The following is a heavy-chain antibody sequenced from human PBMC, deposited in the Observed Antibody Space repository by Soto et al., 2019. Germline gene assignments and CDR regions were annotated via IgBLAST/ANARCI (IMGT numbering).Heavy chain of an antibody. V-gene: IGHV4-34*01. D-gene: IGHD3-22*01. CDR2: INNSGDT. CDR1: GGSFTDYY. CDR3: ARNYYDSGRFGLDP. Sequence: QVRLPQWGAGLLKPSETLSLTCAVYGGSFTDYYWSWIRQPPGKGLEWIGEINNSGDTNYNPSLKSRVTISVDTSKNQFSLKMSSVTAADTAVYYCARNYYDSGRFGLDPWGQGTQVTVSS. J-gene: IGHJ5*02.